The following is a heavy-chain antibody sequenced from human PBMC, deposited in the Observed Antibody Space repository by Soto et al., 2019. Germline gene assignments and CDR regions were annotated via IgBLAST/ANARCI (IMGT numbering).Heavy chain of an antibody. CDR3: ARGERQQQRDY. J-gene: IGHJ4*02. D-gene: IGHD6-13*01. CDR2: IYHSGST. V-gene: IGHV4-4*02. Sequence: ASETLSLTCAVSGDSISSSKWWSWVRHPPGKGLEWIGEIYHSGSTNYNPSLKSRVIISVDKSKNQFSLKLSSVTDADTAVYYCARGERQQQRDYRGQGTLVTVSS. CDR1: GDSISSSKW.